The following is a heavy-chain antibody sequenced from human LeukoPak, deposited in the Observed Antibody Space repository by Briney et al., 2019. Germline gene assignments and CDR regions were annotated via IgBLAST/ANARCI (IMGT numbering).Heavy chain of an antibody. J-gene: IGHJ4*02. Sequence: GGSLRLSCAASGFTFSTYWMSWVRQTPGKGLEWVAKIKPDGSEKSYVDSVKGRFTISRDNAKNSVYLQMNSLRVEDTAVYYCARGQLADNQWGQGALVTVSS. CDR1: GFTFSTYW. CDR2: IKPDGSEK. CDR3: ARGQLADNQ. V-gene: IGHV3-7*01. D-gene: IGHD1-14*01.